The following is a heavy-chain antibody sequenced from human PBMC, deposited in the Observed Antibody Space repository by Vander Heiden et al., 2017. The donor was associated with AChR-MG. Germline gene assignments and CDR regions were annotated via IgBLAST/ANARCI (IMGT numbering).Heavy chain of an antibody. CDR1: GGSISSGSYY. CDR3: ARGNYYDSSGYYAD. Sequence: QVQLQESGPGLVMPSQTLCLTCPVSGGSISSGSYYWRWIRQPAGKGLEWIGRIYTSGSTNYNPSLKSRVTIAVDTSKNRFSLKRSSVTAADTAVYYCARGNYYDSSGYYADWGQGTLVTVSS. D-gene: IGHD3-22*01. J-gene: IGHJ4*02. V-gene: IGHV4-61*02. CDR2: IYTSGST.